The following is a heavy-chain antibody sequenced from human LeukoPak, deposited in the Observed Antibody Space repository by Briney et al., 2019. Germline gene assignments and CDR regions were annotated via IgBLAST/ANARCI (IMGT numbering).Heavy chain of an antibody. CDR3: AGSGWYGYYFDY. CDR2: ISSSSSYI. CDR1: GFTFSSYS. D-gene: IGHD6-19*01. V-gene: IGHV3-21*01. Sequence: GGSLRLSCAASGFTFSSYSMNWVRQAPGKGLEWVSSISSSSSYIYYADSVKGRFTISRDNAKNSLYLQMYSLRAEDTAVYYCAGSGWYGYYFDYWGQGTLVTVSS. J-gene: IGHJ4*02.